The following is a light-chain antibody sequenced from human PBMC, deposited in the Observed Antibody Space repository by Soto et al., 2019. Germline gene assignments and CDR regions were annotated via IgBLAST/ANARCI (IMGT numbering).Light chain of an antibody. CDR3: QQYNNWPLT. J-gene: IGKJ4*01. CDR2: GAS. V-gene: IGKV3-15*01. CDR1: QSVRSD. Sequence: EVVMTQSPATLSVSPGERATLSCRASQSVRSDLAWYLQKPGQAPRLLIYGASSRATGLPARFSASGSGTEFTLTISSLQSEDFAVYYCQQYNNWPLTFGGGTKVEIK.